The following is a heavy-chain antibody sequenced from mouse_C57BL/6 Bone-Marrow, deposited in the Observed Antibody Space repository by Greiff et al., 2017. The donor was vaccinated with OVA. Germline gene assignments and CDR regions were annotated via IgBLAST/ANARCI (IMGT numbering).Heavy chain of an antibody. CDR3: ARKSYYGSFPY. D-gene: IGHD1-1*01. CDR2: INPNNGGT. CDR1: GYTFTDYY. J-gene: IGHJ2*01. V-gene: IGHV1-26*01. Sequence: VQLQQSGPELVKPGASVKISCKASGYTFTDYYMNWVKQSHGKSLEWIGDINPNNGGTSYNQKFKGKATLTVDKSSSTADMELRSLTSEDSAVYYCARKSYYGSFPYWGQGTTLTVSS.